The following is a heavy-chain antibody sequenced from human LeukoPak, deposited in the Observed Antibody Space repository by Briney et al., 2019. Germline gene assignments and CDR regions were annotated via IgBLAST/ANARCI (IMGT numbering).Heavy chain of an antibody. V-gene: IGHV4-34*01. J-gene: IGHJ4*02. CDR3: ARVYYYDSSGYPIDY. CDR2: INHSGST. D-gene: IGHD3-22*01. Sequence: QTSETLSLTCAVYGGSFSGYYWSWIRQPPGKGLEWIGEINHSGSTNYNPSLKSRVTISVDTSKDQFSLKLSSVTAADTAVYYCARVYYYDSSGYPIDYWGQGTLVTVSS. CDR1: GGSFSGYY.